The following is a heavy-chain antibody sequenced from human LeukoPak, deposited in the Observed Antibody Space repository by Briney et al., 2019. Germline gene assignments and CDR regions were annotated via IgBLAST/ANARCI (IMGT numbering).Heavy chain of an antibody. CDR3: ARDVGPYYDILTGYYGGYYFDY. J-gene: IGHJ4*02. CDR2: IYSGGST. Sequence: GGSLRLSCAASGFTVSSNYMSWVRQAPGKGLEWVSVIYSGGSTYYADSVKGRSTISRDNSKNTLYLQMNSLRAEDTAVYYCARDVGPYYDILTGYYGGYYFDYWGQGALVTVSS. V-gene: IGHV3-53*01. D-gene: IGHD3-9*01. CDR1: GFTVSSNY.